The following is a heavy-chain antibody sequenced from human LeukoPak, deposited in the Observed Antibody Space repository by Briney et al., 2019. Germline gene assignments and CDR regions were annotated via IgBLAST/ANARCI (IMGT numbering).Heavy chain of an antibody. CDR3: ASGTPNYYYYYYMDV. D-gene: IGHD1-1*01. Sequence: GGSLRLSCAASGFTASSNYMSWVRQAPGKGLEWVSVIYSGGSTYYADSVKGRFTISRDNSKNTLYLQMNSLRAEDTAVYYCASGTPNYYYYYYMDVWGKGTTVTVSS. CDR1: GFTASSNY. CDR2: IYSGGST. V-gene: IGHV3-66*02. J-gene: IGHJ6*03.